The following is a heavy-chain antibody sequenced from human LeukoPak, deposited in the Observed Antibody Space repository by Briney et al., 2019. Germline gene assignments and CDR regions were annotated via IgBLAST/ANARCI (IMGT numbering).Heavy chain of an antibody. CDR1: GGSFSGYY. J-gene: IGHJ4*02. CDR3: ARANSIVLMVYARPFDY. V-gene: IGHV4-34*01. Sequence: PSETLSLTCAVYGGSFSGYYWSWIRQPPGKGLEWIGEINHSGSTNYNPSLKSRVTISVDTSKNQFSLKLSSVTAADTAVYCCARANSIVLMVYARPFDYWGQGTLVTVSS. D-gene: IGHD2-8*01. CDR2: INHSGST.